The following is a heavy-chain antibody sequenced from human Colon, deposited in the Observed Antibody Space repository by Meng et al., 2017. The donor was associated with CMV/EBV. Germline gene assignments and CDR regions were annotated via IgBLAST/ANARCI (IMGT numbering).Heavy chain of an antibody. CDR2: IYWDDDK. CDR1: GFSRATPGVG. J-gene: IGHJ4*02. Sequence: FPGFSRATPGVGVFCIRQPPGKAPESLALIYWDDDKHYDPSLESRLIITKDTSKNLVVLVLTDIDPVDTATYYCARRLLRGLYFFDYWSQGTLVTVSS. D-gene: IGHD3-10*01. V-gene: IGHV2-5*05. CDR3: ARRLLRGLYFFDY.